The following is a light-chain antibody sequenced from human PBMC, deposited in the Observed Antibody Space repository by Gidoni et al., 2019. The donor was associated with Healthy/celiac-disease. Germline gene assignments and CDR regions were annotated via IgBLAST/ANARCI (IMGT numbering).Light chain of an antibody. V-gene: IGKV1-5*03. J-gene: IGKJ1*01. Sequence: DLQITPAPSTLSAAVGDRVTITCRASQSISSWLSWYQQKPGKAPKRLIYKASRLESGVPSSFSGSGSGTEFTITISSMQPDDFATYYCQQYNSHWTFGQGTKVEIK. CDR1: QSISSW. CDR3: QQYNSHWT. CDR2: KAS.